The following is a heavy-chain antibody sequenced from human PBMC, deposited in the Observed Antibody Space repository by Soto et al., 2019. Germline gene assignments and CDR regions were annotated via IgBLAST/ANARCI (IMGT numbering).Heavy chain of an antibody. CDR2: IYHSGST. CDR1: AGSLTTSHC. J-gene: IGHJ6*02. D-gene: IGHD2-8*01. V-gene: IGHV4-4*02. CDR3: ARERRCTNGVCYPYNYYGMDV. Sequence: PSETLSPTCALSAGSLTTSHCWSWVRQHPGKGLECIGAIYHSGSTNYNPSLKSRVTISVDKSKNQFSLKLSSVTAADTSVYYCARERRCTNGVCYPYNYYGMDVWGQGTTVTVSS.